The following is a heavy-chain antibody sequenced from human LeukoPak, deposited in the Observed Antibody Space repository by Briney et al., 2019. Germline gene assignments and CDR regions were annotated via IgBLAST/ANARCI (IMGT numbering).Heavy chain of an antibody. Sequence: PGGSLRLSCAASGFTFSSYSMNWVRQAPGKGLEWVSSISSSSYIYYADSVKGRFTISRDNAKNSLYLQMNSLRAEDTAVYYCARDLSSGWPAFDYWGQGTLVTVSS. CDR2: ISSSSYI. V-gene: IGHV3-21*01. D-gene: IGHD6-19*01. CDR3: ARDLSSGWPAFDY. J-gene: IGHJ4*02. CDR1: GFTFSSYS.